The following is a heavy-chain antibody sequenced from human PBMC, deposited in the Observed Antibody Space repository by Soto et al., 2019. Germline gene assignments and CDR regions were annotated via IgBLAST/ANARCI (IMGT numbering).Heavy chain of an antibody. CDR2: INGDGSGT. Sequence: PWWSLRLCCASSGFTVSGSWMHWVRQAPGKGLVWVSRINGDGSGTSYADFVKGRFTISRDDAKNTLFLQMNGLRAEDTAVYYCARGIFGSGTANDYWGQGTLVTVS. V-gene: IGHV3-74*01. J-gene: IGHJ4*02. CDR3: ARGIFGSGTANDY. CDR1: GFTVSGSW. D-gene: IGHD3-10*01.